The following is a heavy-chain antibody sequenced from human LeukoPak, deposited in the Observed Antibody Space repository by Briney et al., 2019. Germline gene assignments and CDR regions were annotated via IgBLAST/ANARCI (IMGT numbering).Heavy chain of an antibody. CDR2: ISGSGSST. D-gene: IGHD3-3*01. J-gene: IGHJ6*03. V-gene: IGHV3-23*01. CDR3: AKARTIFGVVGYMDV. Sequence: PGGSLRLSCAASGFTFSSYAMSWVRQPPGKGLEWVSAISGSGSSTSYADSVKGRFTISRDNSKNTLDLQMNSLSGEDTAVYYCAKARTIFGVVGYMDVWSKGTTVTVSS. CDR1: GFTFSSYA.